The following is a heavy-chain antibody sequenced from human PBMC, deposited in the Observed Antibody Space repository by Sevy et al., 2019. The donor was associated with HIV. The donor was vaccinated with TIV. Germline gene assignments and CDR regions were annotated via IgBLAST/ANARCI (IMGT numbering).Heavy chain of an antibody. CDR2: IRGSGGST. CDR3: EAIATAGRDY. V-gene: IGHV3-23*01. D-gene: IGHD6-13*01. Sequence: GGSLRLSCAASGFIFSSYVMSWVRQAPGKGLEWVSTIRGSGGSTYYADSVKGRFTISRDNSKNTLDLQMNSLRAEDTSVYYCEAIATAGRDYWGQGTLVTVSS. CDR1: GFIFSSYV. J-gene: IGHJ4*02.